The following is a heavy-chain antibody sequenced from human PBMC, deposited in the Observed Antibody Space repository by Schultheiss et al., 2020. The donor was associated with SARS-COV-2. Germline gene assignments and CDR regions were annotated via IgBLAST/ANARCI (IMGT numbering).Heavy chain of an antibody. CDR1: GFTFSSYG. CDR2: ISYDGSNK. D-gene: IGHD6-19*01. Sequence: GGSLRLSCAASGFTFSSYGMHWVRQAPGKGLEWVAVISYDGSNKYYADSVKGRFTISRDNSKNTLYLQMNSLRAEDTAVYYCAKDLVVAVAATGGWFDPWGQGTRVTASS. V-gene: IGHV3-30*18. CDR3: AKDLVVAVAATGGWFDP. J-gene: IGHJ5*02.